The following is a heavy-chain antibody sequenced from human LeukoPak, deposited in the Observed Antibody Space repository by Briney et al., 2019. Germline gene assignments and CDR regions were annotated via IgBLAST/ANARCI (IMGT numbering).Heavy chain of an antibody. CDR3: ARERLELRRWFDP. CDR1: GGSISSSSYY. J-gene: IGHJ5*02. D-gene: IGHD1-7*01. Sequence: PSETLSLTCTVSGGSISSSSYYWGWIRQPPGKGLEWIGSIYYSGSTYYNPSLKSRVTISVDTSKNQFSLKLCSVTAADTAVYYCARERLELRRWFDPWGQGTLVTVSS. CDR2: IYYSGST. V-gene: IGHV4-39*02.